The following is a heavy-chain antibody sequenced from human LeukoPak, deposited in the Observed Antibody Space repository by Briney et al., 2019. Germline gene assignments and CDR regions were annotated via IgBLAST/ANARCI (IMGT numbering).Heavy chain of an antibody. D-gene: IGHD3-22*01. CDR3: ARGITMIVVADYYYYYMDV. J-gene: IGHJ6*03. V-gene: IGHV4-59*01. CDR1: VGSISSYY. Sequence: PSETLSLTCTVSVGSISSYYWSWIRQPPGKGLEWIGYIYYSGSTNYNPSLKSRVTISVDTSKNQFSLKLSSVTAADTAVYYCARGITMIVVADYYYYYMDVWGKGTTVTVSS. CDR2: IYYSGST.